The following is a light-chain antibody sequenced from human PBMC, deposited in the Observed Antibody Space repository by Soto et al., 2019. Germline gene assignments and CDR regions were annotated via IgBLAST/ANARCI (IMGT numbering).Light chain of an antibody. CDR1: QGITTF. CDR2: DAS. CDR3: QQYSTYPLT. Sequence: DIQMTQSPSTLSASIGDRVTITCRASQGITTFLAWYQQKPGKAPQILIYDASKLEPGVPSRLSGGGSGTEFTLTISSVQPDDFATYYCQQYSTYPLTFGGGTRVEIK. J-gene: IGKJ4*01. V-gene: IGKV1-5*01.